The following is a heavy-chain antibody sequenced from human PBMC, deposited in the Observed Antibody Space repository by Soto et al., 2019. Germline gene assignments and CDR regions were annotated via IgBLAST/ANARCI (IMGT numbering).Heavy chain of an antibody. V-gene: IGHV3-23*01. CDR1: GFTFSTYA. CDR2: ISGRGGNST. J-gene: IGHJ4*02. Sequence: EVQLLESGGGLVQPGGSLRLSCAASGFTFSTYAMTWVRQGPGKGLARVSAISGRGGNSTFYGDSVKGRFTVSRDNSKNTLYLQMNSLGAEDTAVYYCAKGGGSCCFEHWGQGTLVTVSS. D-gene: IGHD2-15*01. CDR3: AKGGGSCCFEH.